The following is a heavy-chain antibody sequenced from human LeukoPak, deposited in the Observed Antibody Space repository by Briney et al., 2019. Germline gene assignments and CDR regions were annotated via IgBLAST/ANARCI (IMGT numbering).Heavy chain of an antibody. CDR2: ISSSSSYI. CDR1: GFTFSSYT. V-gene: IGHV3-21*01. Sequence: GGSLRLSCAASGFTFSSYTMNWVRQAPGKGLEWVSSISSSSSYIYYADSVKGRFTISRDNSKNTLYLQMNSLRAEDTAVYYCAKEGRVGATPRYYFDYWGQGTLVTVSS. D-gene: IGHD1-26*01. J-gene: IGHJ4*02. CDR3: AKEGRVGATPRYYFDY.